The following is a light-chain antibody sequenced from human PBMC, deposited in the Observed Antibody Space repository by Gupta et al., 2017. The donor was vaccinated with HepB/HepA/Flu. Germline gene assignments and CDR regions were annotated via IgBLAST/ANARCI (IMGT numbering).Light chain of an antibody. CDR2: GAS. J-gene: IGKJ2*01. CDR3: QQGDYSPYT. CDR1: QTISHSS. Sequence: EIVLTQSPGTLSLSPGERATLSCRASQTISHSSLAWYQHKPGQAPRLLIYGASSRTTGIPDRFSGSGYGTEFTLTISRREPEDFAVYYCQQGDYSPYTFGQGTXLEI. V-gene: IGKV3-20*01.